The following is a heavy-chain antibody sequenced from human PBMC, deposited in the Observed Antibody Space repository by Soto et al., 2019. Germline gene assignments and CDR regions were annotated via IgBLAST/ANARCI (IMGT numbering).Heavy chain of an antibody. CDR1: GFTFSSYT. D-gene: IGHD6-13*01. CDR3: ARELMPAAGSGDFYAMDV. Sequence: GSLRLSCAASGFTFSSYTMHWVRQAPGKGLEWVAVITYNGNEYYTDSVRGRFTISRDSSRTTVYLQMNSLRPGDTALYYCARELMPAAGSGDFYAMDVWGQGTTVTVSS. J-gene: IGHJ6*02. V-gene: IGHV3-30*04. CDR2: ITYNGNE.